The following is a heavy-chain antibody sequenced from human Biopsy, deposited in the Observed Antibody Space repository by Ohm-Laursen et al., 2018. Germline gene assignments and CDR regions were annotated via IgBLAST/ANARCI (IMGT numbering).Heavy chain of an antibody. CDR1: GGIFNSYG. CDR3: ASLEDRTFDK. CDR2: IIPILHVP. Sequence: GASVKVSCKASGGIFNSYGISWVRQAPGQGLEWMGRIIPILHVPTYAQSFQGRVTISADKSTSTAYMELSGLRSEDTAVYYCASLEDRTFDKWGQGTLVTVSS. J-gene: IGHJ4*02. V-gene: IGHV1-69*04.